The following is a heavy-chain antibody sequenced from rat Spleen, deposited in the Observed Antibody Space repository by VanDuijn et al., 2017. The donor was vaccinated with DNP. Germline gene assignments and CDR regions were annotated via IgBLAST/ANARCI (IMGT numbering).Heavy chain of an antibody. V-gene: IGHV5-29*01. CDR2: INWDGNST. J-gene: IGHJ4*01. CDR1: GFIFSTNW. D-gene: IGHD1-4*01. Sequence: EVQLVESGGGLVQPGSPLKLSCAASGFIFSTNWLNWIRQAPGKGLKWVATINWDGNSTHYRDSVKGRFTISRDNGKRTLYLQMDSLNSEDTATYYCARSKLPGYVMDAWGQGASVTVSS. CDR3: ARSKLPGYVMDA.